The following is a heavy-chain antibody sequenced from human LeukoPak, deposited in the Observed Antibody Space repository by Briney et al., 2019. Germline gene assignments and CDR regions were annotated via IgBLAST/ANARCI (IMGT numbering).Heavy chain of an antibody. V-gene: IGHV1-18*01. J-gene: IGHJ6*03. Sequence: ASVKVSCKASGYTFTSYGISWVRQAPGQGLEWMGWISAYNGNTNYAHKLQGRVNMTTDTSTSTAYMELRSLRSDDTAVYYCARDPPFLPINWNYVGYYYYYYMDVWGKGTTVTVSS. CDR1: GYTFTSYG. CDR3: ARDPPFLPINWNYVGYYYYYYMDV. D-gene: IGHD1-7*01. CDR2: ISAYNGNT.